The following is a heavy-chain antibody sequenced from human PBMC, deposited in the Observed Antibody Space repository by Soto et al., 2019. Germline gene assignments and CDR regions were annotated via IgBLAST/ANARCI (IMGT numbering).Heavy chain of an antibody. V-gene: IGHV3-33*01. D-gene: IGHD6-19*01. J-gene: IGHJ4*02. CDR2: IWYDGSNK. CDR1: GFTFSSYG. Sequence: GGSLRLSCAASGFTFSSYGMHWVRQAPGKGLEWVAVIWYDGSNKYYADSVKGRFTISRDNSKNTLYLQMNSLRAEDTAVYYCARDTKRYSSGCHDYWGQGTLVTVSS. CDR3: ARDTKRYSSGCHDY.